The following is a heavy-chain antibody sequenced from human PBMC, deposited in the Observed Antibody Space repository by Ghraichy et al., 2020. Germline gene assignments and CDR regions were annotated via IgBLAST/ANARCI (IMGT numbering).Heavy chain of an antibody. V-gene: IGHV3-33*01. J-gene: IGHJ4*02. CDR1: GFTFSSYG. D-gene: IGHD1-26*01. Sequence: GGSLRLSCAASGFTFSSYGMHWVRQAPGKGLEWVAVIWYDGSNKYYADSVKGRFTISRDNSKNTLYLQMNSPRAEDTAEYYCAREGSYGALDYWGQGTLVTVSS. CDR2: IWYDGSNK. CDR3: AREGSYGALDY.